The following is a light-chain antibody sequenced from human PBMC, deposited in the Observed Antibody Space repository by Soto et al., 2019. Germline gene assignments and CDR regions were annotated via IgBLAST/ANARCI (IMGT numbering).Light chain of an antibody. V-gene: IGKV3-15*01. CDR2: GAS. CDR1: QSVRSN. J-gene: IGKJ4*01. Sequence: EIVMTQSPATLSVSPGERAILSCRASQSVRSNLAWYQQRPGQAPRLLVYGASTRATAIPARFSGSGSGTEFTLTISSLQSEDLEVYYCQQYNNWPASLTFGGGTRVEIK. CDR3: QQYNNWPASLT.